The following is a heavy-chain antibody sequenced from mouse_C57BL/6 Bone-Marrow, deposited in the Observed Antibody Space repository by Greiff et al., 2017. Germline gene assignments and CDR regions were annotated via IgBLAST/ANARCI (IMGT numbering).Heavy chain of an antibody. CDR2: IDPANGNT. Sequence: VQLKQSVAELVRPSASVKLSCTASGFNINNTYMCLVKQRPHPGPERCGRIDPANGNTKYAPKFQGKPPITADTSSNTPFLQLSSLTSADTAIYYYSLTPYWYFDVWGTGTTVTVSS. CDR1: GFNINNTY. V-gene: IGHV14-3*01. J-gene: IGHJ1*03. D-gene: IGHD1-1*01. CDR3: SLTPYWYFDV.